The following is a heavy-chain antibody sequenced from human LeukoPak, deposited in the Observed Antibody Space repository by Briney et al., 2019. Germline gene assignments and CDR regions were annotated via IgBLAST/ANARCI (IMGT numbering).Heavy chain of an antibody. CDR3: ARVGGSYYPFDY. CDR1: GYTFTSYD. CDR2: MNPNSGNT. Sequence: ASVKVSCKASGYTFTSYDINWVRQATGQGLEWMGWMNPNSGNTGYAQKFQGRVTMTRNTSISTAYMELSSLRSEDTAVYYCARVGGSYYPFDYWGQGTLVTVSS. V-gene: IGHV1-8*01. J-gene: IGHJ4*02. D-gene: IGHD1-26*01.